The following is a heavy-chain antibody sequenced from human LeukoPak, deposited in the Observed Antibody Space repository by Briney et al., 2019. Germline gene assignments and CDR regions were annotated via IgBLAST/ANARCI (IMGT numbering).Heavy chain of an antibody. D-gene: IGHD1-26*01. J-gene: IGHJ4*02. CDR1: GGSISSYY. CDR2: IYYSGST. Sequence: PSETLSLTCTVSGGSISSYYWSWIRQPPGKGLEWIGYIYYSGSTNYNSSLKSRVTISVDTSKNQFSLTLTSVTAADTAMYYCARSGGTWSYNYWGQGTLVTVSS. CDR3: ARSGGTWSYNY. V-gene: IGHV4-59*01.